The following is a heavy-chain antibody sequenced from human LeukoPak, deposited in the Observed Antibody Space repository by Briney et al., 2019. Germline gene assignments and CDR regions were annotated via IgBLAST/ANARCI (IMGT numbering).Heavy chain of an antibody. V-gene: IGHV4-59*01. CDR1: GGSISSYY. Sequence: SETLSLSCTVSGGSISSYYWSWLRQPPGKGLEWIGYIYYSGSTNYNPSLKSRVTISVDTSKNQFSLKLSSVTAADTAVYYCARDAGGIAVAGFFDYWGQGTLVTVSS. CDR2: IYYSGST. CDR3: ARDAGGIAVAGFFDY. D-gene: IGHD6-19*01. J-gene: IGHJ4*02.